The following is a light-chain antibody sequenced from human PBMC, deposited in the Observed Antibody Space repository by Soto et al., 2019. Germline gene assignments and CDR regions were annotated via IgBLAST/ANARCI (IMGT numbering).Light chain of an antibody. CDR2: KAS. V-gene: IGKV1-5*03. CDR1: QSISSW. CDR3: QHFYNYVCT. Sequence: DIQMTQSPSTLSASVGDRVTITCRTSQSISSWLAWYQQKSGNAPKLLIYKASTSDSGVPSRFSGSGSGAEFNLTISSLQPEDFATYYCQHFYNYVCTFGQGTRLEIK. J-gene: IGKJ2*02.